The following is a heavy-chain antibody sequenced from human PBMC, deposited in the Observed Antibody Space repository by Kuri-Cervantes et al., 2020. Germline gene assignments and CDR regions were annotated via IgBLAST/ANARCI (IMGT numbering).Heavy chain of an antibody. Sequence: GGSLRLSCAASGFTFSSYAMSWVRQAPGKGLEWVSAISGSGGSTYYADSVKGRFTISRDNSKNTLYLQMNSLRAEDTAVYYCAKDQVVRGVIIYNWFDPWGQGTLVTVSS. V-gene: IGHV3-23*01. CDR1: GFTFSSYA. CDR3: AKDQVVRGVIIYNWFDP. CDR2: ISGSGGST. J-gene: IGHJ5*02. D-gene: IGHD3-10*01.